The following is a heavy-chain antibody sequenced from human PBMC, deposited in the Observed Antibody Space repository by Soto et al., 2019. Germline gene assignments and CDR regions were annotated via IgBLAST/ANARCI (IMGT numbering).Heavy chain of an antibody. J-gene: IGHJ4*02. D-gene: IGHD2-15*01. CDR2: INGDGSQT. V-gene: IGHV3-74*01. Sequence: GGSRRLSCAASGFTFSTHWMHWVRPVPGKGLVLVSRINGDGSQTTYADSVRGRLTISRDNAQNTLSLQMNNRRVEDTAVSYCAGYSPHGSTAAGDYWGQGTLVTVSS. CDR1: GFTFSTHW. CDR3: AGYSPHGSTAAGDY.